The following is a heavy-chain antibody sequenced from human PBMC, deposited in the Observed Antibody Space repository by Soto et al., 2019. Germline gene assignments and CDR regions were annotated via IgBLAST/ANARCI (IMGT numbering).Heavy chain of an antibody. J-gene: IGHJ6*03. CDR2: IYYSGST. D-gene: IGHD3-10*01. CDR3: ARLPHDPSGYYYHMDV. CDR1: GGSISSSSYY. V-gene: IGHV4-39*01. Sequence: SETLSLTCTVSGGSISSSSYYWGWIRQPPGKGLEWIGSIYYSGSTYYNPSLKSRVTISVDTSKNQFSLKLSSVTAADTAVYYCARLPHDPSGYYYHMDVWGKGTTVTVSS.